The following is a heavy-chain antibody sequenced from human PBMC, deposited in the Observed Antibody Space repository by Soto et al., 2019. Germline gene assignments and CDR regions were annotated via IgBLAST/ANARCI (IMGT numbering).Heavy chain of an antibody. V-gene: IGHV2-26*04. CDR2: IFSNDEK. CDR3: ASTYSSSWYWFDP. J-gene: IGHJ5*02. D-gene: IGHD6-13*01. Sequence: SGPTLVNPTETLTLTCTVSGFSLSNAGLGVSWIRQPPGKALEWLAHIFSNDEKSYSTSLKSRLTISKDTSKSQVVLTMTNMDPVDTATYYCASTYSSSWYWFDPWGQGTLVTSPQ. CDR1: GFSLSNAGLG.